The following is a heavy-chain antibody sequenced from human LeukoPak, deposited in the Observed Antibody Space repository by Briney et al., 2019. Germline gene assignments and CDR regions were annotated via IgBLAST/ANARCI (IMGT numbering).Heavy chain of an antibody. V-gene: IGHV3-53*01. CDR1: GFTVSSNY. CDR2: IHKNAIT. J-gene: IGHJ4*02. D-gene: IGHD6-13*01. Sequence: GGSLRLSCAASGFTVSSNYMSWVRQAPGKGLEWVSVIHKNAITSYADTVKGRFTISRDNAKNSLYLQMNSLRAEDTAVYYCARGLAAAPHDYWGQGTLVTVSS. CDR3: ARGLAAAPHDY.